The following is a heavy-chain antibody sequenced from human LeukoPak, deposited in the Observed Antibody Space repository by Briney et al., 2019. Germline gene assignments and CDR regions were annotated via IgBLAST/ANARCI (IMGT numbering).Heavy chain of an antibody. J-gene: IGHJ4*02. CDR3: ARDRGAAAAIDS. CDR1: GGSISNYF. Sequence: SETLSLTCTASGGSISNYFWSWLRQPPGKGLEWIAYIYDSGSTNYNPSLKRRVTISVDTSKNQFSLKLSSVTAADTAVYYCARDRGAAAAIDSWGQGTLVTVSS. V-gene: IGHV4-59*01. CDR2: IYDSGST. D-gene: IGHD3-10*01.